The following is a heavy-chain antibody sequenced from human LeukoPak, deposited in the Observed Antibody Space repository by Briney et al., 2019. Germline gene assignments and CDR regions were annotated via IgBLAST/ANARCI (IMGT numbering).Heavy chain of an antibody. V-gene: IGHV4-34*01. CDR2: INHSGNT. D-gene: IGHD6-13*01. Sequence: SETLSLTCAVYGGPFSGYYWSWIRQPPGKGLEWLGEINHSGNTNYNPSLESQVTISVDTSKNQFSLKLSSVTAADTAVYYCARGVAAAGNATPSDYWGQGTLVTVSS. CDR1: GGPFSGYY. CDR3: ARGVAAAGNATPSDY. J-gene: IGHJ4*02.